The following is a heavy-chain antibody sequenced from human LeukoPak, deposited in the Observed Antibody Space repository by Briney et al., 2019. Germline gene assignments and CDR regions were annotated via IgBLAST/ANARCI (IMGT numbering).Heavy chain of an antibody. CDR2: ISYDGSNK. D-gene: IGHD6-13*01. V-gene: IGHV3-30*18. J-gene: IGHJ4*02. Sequence: PGGSLRLSCAASGFTFSSYGMHWVRQAPGKGLEWVAVISYDGSNKYYADSVKGRFTISRDNSKNSLYLQMHSLRPEDTALYYCAKDISSGSTWSPYFDYWGQGTLVTVSS. CDR3: AKDISSGSTWSPYFDY. CDR1: GFTFSSYG.